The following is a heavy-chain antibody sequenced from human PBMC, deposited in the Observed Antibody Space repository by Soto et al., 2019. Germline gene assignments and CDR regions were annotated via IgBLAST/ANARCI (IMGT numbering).Heavy chain of an antibody. CDR3: ARSYCGGDCYWDSFDY. CDR2: FVPMLDSA. CDR1: GDTFYTYT. J-gene: IGHJ4*02. D-gene: IGHD2-21*02. Sequence: QVQLVQSGAEVKKPGSSVKVSCKASGDTFYTYTFNWARQAPGQGLEWMGRFVPMLDSANNAQTFQGRVNITADKSTSTVYMELSSLSSEDTAVYHCARSYCGGDCYWDSFDYWGQGTLVAVSS. V-gene: IGHV1-69*08.